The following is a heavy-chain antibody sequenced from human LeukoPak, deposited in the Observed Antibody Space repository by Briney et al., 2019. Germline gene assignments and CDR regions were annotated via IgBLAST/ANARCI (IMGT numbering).Heavy chain of an antibody. V-gene: IGHV7-4-1*02. CDR3: ARPNVDTAMVLVY. D-gene: IGHD5-18*01. Sequence: VASVKVSCKASGYTFTSYAMNWVRQAPGQGLEWMGWINTNTGNPTYAQGFTGRFVFSLDTSVSTAYLQISSLKAEDTAAYYCARPNVDTAMVLVYWGQGTLVTVSS. CDR2: INTNTGNP. J-gene: IGHJ4*02. CDR1: GYTFTSYA.